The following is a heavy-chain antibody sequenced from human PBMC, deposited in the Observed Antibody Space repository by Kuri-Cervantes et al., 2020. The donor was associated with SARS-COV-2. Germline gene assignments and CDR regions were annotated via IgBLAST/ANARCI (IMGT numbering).Heavy chain of an antibody. Sequence: GGSLRLSCAASGFTFSSYGMHWVRQAPGKGLEWVAVIWPDGNNKYYGDSVKGRFTISRDNSKNTLFLQMNSLRAEDTAVYYCAKHLSGSLDYWGQGTLVTVSS. J-gene: IGHJ4*02. CDR2: IWPDGNNK. V-gene: IGHV3-33*06. CDR3: AKHLSGSLDY. D-gene: IGHD1-26*01. CDR1: GFTFSSYG.